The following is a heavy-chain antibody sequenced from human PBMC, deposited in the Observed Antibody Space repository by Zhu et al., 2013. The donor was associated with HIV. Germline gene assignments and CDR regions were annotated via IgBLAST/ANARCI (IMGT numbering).Heavy chain of an antibody. CDR3: ARGRQQLLWFREFHNWFDP. D-gene: IGHD3-10*01. CDR2: INHSGST. V-gene: IGHV4-34*01. J-gene: IGHJ5*02. CDR1: GGSFSGYY. Sequence: QVQLQQWGAGLLKPSETLSLTCAVYGGSFSGYYWSWIRQPPGKGLEWIGEINHSGSTNYNPSLKSRVTISVDTSKNQFSLKLSSVTAADTAVYYCARGRQQLLWFREFHNWFDPWGQGTLVHRLL.